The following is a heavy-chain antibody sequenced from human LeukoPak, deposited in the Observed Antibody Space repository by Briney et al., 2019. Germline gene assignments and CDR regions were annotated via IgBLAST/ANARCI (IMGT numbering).Heavy chain of an antibody. V-gene: IGHV1-69-2*01. CDR2: VDPEDGET. CDR1: GYTFTDYY. Sequence: ASVKVSCKVSGYTFTDYYMHWGQQAPGKGLEWMGLVDPEDGETIYAEKFQGRVTITADTSTDTAYMELSSLRSEDTAVYYCATLSMTNIDYWGQGTLVTVSS. CDR3: ATLSMTNIDY. J-gene: IGHJ4*02.